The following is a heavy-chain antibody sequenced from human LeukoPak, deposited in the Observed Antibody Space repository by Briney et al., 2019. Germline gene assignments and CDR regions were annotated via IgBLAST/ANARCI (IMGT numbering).Heavy chain of an antibody. CDR1: GFTFSSYG. CDR3: VRSIEAAGTNYFDY. CDR2: IRYDGSNK. D-gene: IGHD6-13*01. J-gene: IGHJ4*02. V-gene: IGHV3-30*02. Sequence: PGGSLRLSCAASGFTFSSYGMHWVRQAPGKGLEWVAFIRYDGSNKYYADSVKGRFIISRDNSKNTLYLQMNSLRAEDTAVYYCVRSIEAAGTNYFDYWGQGTLVTVSS.